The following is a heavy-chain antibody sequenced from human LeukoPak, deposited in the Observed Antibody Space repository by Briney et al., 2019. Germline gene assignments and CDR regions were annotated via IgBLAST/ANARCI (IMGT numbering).Heavy chain of an antibody. V-gene: IGHV3-53*01. CDR2: IYSGGTT. D-gene: IGHD6-13*01. CDR3: ARASSIGKAGLFDY. J-gene: IGHJ4*02. CDR1: GFTFSSYA. Sequence: GGSLRLSCAASGFTFSSYAMSWVRQAPGKGLEWVSVIYSGGTTFYADSVKGRFTISRDNSKNTLYLQMNSLRAEDTAMYYCARASSIGKAGLFDYWGQGTLVTVSS.